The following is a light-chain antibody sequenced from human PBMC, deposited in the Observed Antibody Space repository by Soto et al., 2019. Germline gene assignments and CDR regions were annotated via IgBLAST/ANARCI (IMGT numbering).Light chain of an antibody. J-gene: IGLJ2*01. Sequence: QSALTQPPSASGSPGQSVTISCTGTSSDIGGYNYVSWYQQHPGTAPKLMIYEVSQRPSGVPDRFSGSKSGNTASLTVSGLKAEDEADYYCSSYAGSNNFVVFGGGNKLTVL. V-gene: IGLV2-8*01. CDR1: SSDIGGYNY. CDR3: SSYAGSNNFVV. CDR2: EVS.